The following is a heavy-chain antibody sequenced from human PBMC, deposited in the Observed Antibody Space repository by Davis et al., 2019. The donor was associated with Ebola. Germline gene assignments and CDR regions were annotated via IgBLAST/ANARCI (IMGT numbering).Heavy chain of an antibody. J-gene: IGHJ4*02. CDR1: GFTFSSYA. V-gene: IGHV3-74*01. D-gene: IGHD4-17*01. CDR3: VRTTYGAPEY. CDR2: ISSDGGIT. Sequence: GESLKISCAASGFTFSSYAMHWVRQAPGKGLVYVSRISSDGGITSYADSVKGRFTISRDNAKSTLYLQMNSLTAEDTAVYYCVRTTYGAPEYWGQGTLVTVSS.